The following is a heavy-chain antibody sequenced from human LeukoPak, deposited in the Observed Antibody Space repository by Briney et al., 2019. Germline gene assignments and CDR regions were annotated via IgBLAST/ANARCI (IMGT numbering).Heavy chain of an antibody. D-gene: IGHD2-21*01. V-gene: IGHV1-18*01. J-gene: IGHJ4*02. CDR1: GYTFTSYG. Sequence: ASVKVSCKASGYTFTSYGISWVRQAPGQGLEWMGWISAYNGNTNYAQKLQGRVTMTTDTSTSTAYMELRSLRSDDTAVYYCAILAYCGGDCSSYFDYWGQGTLVTVSS. CDR2: ISAYNGNT. CDR3: AILAYCGGDCSSYFDY.